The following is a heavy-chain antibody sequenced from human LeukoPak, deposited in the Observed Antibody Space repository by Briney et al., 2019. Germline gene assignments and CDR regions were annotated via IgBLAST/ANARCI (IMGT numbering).Heavy chain of an antibody. J-gene: IGHJ5*02. Sequence: GGSLRLSCVAPGLTFSSYAMSWVRQAPGKGLEWVSDLNGSGGTTNYADSVKGRFTISRDNFRNTLYLQMNSLRAEDTAEYYCARGGYGGRIDLWGQGTQVTVSS. CDR2: LNGSGGTT. CDR3: ARGGYGGRIDL. V-gene: IGHV3-23*01. D-gene: IGHD2-15*01. CDR1: GLTFSSYA.